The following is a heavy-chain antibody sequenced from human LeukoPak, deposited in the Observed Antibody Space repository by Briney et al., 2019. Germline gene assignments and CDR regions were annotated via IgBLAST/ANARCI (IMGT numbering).Heavy chain of an antibody. Sequence: ASVKVSCKASGYTFTGYYMHWVRQAPGQGLAWMGWINPNSGGTNYAQKFQGRVTMTRDTSISTAYMELSRLRSDDTAVYYCARGPVIPNYYYYYYMDVWGKGTTVTVSS. D-gene: IGHD2-21*02. CDR2: INPNSGGT. CDR1: GYTFTGYY. CDR3: ARGPVIPNYYYYYYMDV. J-gene: IGHJ6*03. V-gene: IGHV1-2*02.